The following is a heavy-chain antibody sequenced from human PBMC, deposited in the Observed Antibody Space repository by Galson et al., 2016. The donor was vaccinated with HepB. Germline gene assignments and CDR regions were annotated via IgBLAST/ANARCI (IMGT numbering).Heavy chain of an antibody. Sequence: SLRLSCAASGFTFTSYDMHWVRQAPGKGLEWVAGISYHENNKYYGDSVKGRFTISRDNSRNTLYLQMTSLRSEDTAVYYCANGCKSGNCKIAEFEYWGQGTLVTVSS. D-gene: IGHD4-23*01. CDR1: GFTFTSYD. V-gene: IGHV3-30*18. CDR2: ISYHENNK. CDR3: ANGCKSGNCKIAEFEY. J-gene: IGHJ4*02.